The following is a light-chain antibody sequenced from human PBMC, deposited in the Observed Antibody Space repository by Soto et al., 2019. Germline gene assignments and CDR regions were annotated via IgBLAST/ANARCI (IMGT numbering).Light chain of an antibody. CDR3: QQYSNLWT. CDR2: GAS. J-gene: IGKJ1*01. Sequence: EIVLTQSPGTLSLSSGERATLSCRTSQSVSNNYLAWYQQKPGQAPRLLIYGASSRATGIPDRFSGSGSGTDFTLSISRLEPEDFAVYYCQQYSNLWTFGQGTKVEIK. V-gene: IGKV3-20*01. CDR1: QSVSNNY.